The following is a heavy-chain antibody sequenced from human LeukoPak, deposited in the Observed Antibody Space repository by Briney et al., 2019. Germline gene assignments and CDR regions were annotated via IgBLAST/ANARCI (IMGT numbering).Heavy chain of an antibody. D-gene: IGHD1-26*01. J-gene: IGHJ4*02. CDR3: AKRGTKSGSYYFN. CDR1: GFTVSSNY. CDR2: IYSGGST. Sequence: GGSLRLSCAASGFTVSSNYMSWVRQAPGKGLEWVSVIYSGGSTYYADSVKGRFTISRDNSKNTLYLQMNSLRAEDTAVYYCAKRGTKSGSYYFNWGQGTLVTVSS. V-gene: IGHV3-53*01.